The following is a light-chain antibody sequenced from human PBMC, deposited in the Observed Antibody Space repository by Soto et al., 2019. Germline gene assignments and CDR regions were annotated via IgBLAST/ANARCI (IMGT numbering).Light chain of an antibody. CDR1: SSDLGAYKY. V-gene: IGLV2-14*03. J-gene: IGLJ1*01. CDR3: KSYAGSNTYG. CDR2: EVS. Sequence: QSVLTQPASVSGSPGQSITISCAGTSSDLGAYKYVSWYQQHPDKAPKLILYEVSRRPSGVSNRFSGSKSGNTASLTISGLLAEDEADYSCKSYAGSNTYGFGSGTKVTVL.